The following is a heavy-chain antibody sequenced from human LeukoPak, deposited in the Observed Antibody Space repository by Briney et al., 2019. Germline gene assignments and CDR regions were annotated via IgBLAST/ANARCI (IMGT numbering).Heavy chain of an antibody. J-gene: IGHJ4*02. CDR2: INHSGST. V-gene: IGHV4-34*01. CDR3: ARARAATFAFQ. Sequence: PSETLSLTCTVSGGSISNYWSWIRQPPGKGLEWIGEINHSGSTNYNPSLKSRVTISVDTSKNQFSLKLSSVTAADTAVYYCARARAATFAFQWGQGTLVTVSS. CDR1: GGSISNY. D-gene: IGHD6-25*01.